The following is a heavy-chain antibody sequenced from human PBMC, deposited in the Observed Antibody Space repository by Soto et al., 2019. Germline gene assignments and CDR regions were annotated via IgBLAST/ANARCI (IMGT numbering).Heavy chain of an antibody. D-gene: IGHD2-2*01. CDR1: GFTFSSYG. CDR2: IWYDGSNK. Sequence: GGSLRLSCAASGFTFSSYGMHWVRQAPGKGLEWVAVIWYDGSNKYYADSVKGRFTISRDNSKNTLYLQMNSLRAEDTAVYYCARDLEYCSSTSCWEYYYYYGMDVWGQGTTVTVSS. J-gene: IGHJ6*02. V-gene: IGHV3-33*01. CDR3: ARDLEYCSSTSCWEYYYYYGMDV.